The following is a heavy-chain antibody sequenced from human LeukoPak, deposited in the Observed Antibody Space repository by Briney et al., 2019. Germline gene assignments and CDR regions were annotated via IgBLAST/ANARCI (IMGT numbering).Heavy chain of an antibody. CDR3: ARKHSSGWYCFDY. D-gene: IGHD6-19*01. J-gene: IGHJ4*02. Sequence: PGGSLRLSCAASGFTFSSYSMKWVRQAPGKGLEWVSYISSSSSSIYYADSVKGRFTISRDNAKNSLYLQMNSLRDEDTAVYYCARKHSSGWYCFDYWGQGTLVTVYS. V-gene: IGHV3-48*02. CDR1: GFTFSSYS. CDR2: ISSSSSSI.